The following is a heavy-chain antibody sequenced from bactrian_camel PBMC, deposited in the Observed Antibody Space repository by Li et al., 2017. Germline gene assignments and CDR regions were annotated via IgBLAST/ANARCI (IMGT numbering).Heavy chain of an antibody. D-gene: IGHD1*01. Sequence: HVQLVESGGGSVQAGGSLRLNCAFDAYTPTSVRMAWFRQAPGKEREGVASLASDGSTIYANSLKGRFTISKDNRKNILYLQMNNLTPGDTAMYYCTARYEFGLGACSGVGGPGFWGQGTQVTVS. J-gene: IGHJ6*01. V-gene: IGHV3S53*01. CDR3: TARYEFGLGACSGVGGPGF. CDR1: AYTPTSVR. CDR2: LASDGST.